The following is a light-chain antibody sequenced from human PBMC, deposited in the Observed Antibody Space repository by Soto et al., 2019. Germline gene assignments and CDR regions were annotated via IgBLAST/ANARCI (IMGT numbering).Light chain of an antibody. CDR2: GAS. J-gene: IGKJ3*01. CDR3: QHYGNSPPSVT. V-gene: IGKV3-20*01. CDR1: QSVSSGY. Sequence: EIVLTQSPNTLSLSPGERSSVSCSASQSVSSGYLVWYQQKPGQAPRLLIYGASNRATGIPDRFSGSGSGTDFTLTISRLEPEDFAVHYCQHYGNSPPSVTFGPGTKVD.